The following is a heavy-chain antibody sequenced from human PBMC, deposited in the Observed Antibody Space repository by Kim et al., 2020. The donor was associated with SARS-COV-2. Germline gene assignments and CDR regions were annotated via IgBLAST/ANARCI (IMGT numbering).Heavy chain of an antibody. Sequence: SETLSLTCAVDGGSFSGYYRSWIRQPPWKVLECIGEINHSGSTNYNPSLKSRVTISVDTSKNQFSLKLSSVTAADTAVYYCARGTRGSSWLFDYWGQGTLVTVSS. CDR3: ARGTRGSSWLFDY. V-gene: IGHV4-34*01. CDR1: GGSFSGYY. CDR2: INHSGST. D-gene: IGHD6-13*01. J-gene: IGHJ4*02.